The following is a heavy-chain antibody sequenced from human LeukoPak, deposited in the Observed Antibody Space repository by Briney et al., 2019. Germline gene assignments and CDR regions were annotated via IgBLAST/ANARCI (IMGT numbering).Heavy chain of an antibody. Sequence: GGSLRLSCAASGFTFSSYEMNWVRQAPGKGLEWVSYISSSGSTIYYADSVKGRFTISRDNAKNSLYLQMNSLRAEDTAVYYCARDLGRVIYDYGDSDDAFDIWGQGTMVTVSS. D-gene: IGHD4-17*01. J-gene: IGHJ3*02. CDR3: ARDLGRVIYDYGDSDDAFDI. CDR1: GFTFSSYE. V-gene: IGHV3-48*03. CDR2: ISSSGSTI.